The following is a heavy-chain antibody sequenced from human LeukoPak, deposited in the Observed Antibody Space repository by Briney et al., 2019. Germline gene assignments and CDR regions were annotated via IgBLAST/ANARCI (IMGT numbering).Heavy chain of an antibody. Sequence: GESLKISCKGSGYSFTSYWIGWVRQMPGKGLEWMGIIYPGDSDTRYSPSFQGQVTISADKSISTAYLQWSSLKASDTAMYYCARPRVGGSYIMGHIDYWGQGTLVTVSS. CDR2: IYPGDSDT. V-gene: IGHV5-51*01. J-gene: IGHJ4*02. CDR1: GYSFTSYW. D-gene: IGHD1-26*01. CDR3: ARPRVGGSYIMGHIDY.